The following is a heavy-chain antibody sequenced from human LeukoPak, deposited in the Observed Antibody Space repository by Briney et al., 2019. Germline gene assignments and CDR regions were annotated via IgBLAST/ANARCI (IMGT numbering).Heavy chain of an antibody. Sequence: SETLSLTCTVSGGSISSGGYYWSWIRQPPGKGLEWIGYIYHSGSTYYNPSLKSRVTISVDRSKNQFSLKLSSVTAADTAVYYCARQGGFWSGLRWYFDLWGRGTLVTVSS. V-gene: IGHV4-30-2*01. CDR1: GGSISSGGYY. D-gene: IGHD3-3*01. CDR2: IYHSGST. CDR3: ARQGGFWSGLRWYFDL. J-gene: IGHJ2*01.